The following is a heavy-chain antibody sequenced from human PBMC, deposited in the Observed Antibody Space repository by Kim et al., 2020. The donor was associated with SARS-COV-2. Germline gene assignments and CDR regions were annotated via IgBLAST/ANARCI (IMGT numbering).Heavy chain of an antibody. CDR2: INAGNGNT. CDR1: GYTFTSYA. V-gene: IGHV1-3*01. CDR3: ARDLVVVTAGDYYYGMDV. D-gene: IGHD2-21*02. J-gene: IGHJ6*02. Sequence: ASVKVSCKASGYTFTSYAMHWVRQAPGQRLEWMGWINAGNGNTKYSQKFQGRVTITRDTSASTAYMELSSLRSEDTAVYYCARDLVVVTAGDYYYGMDVWGQGTTVTVSS.